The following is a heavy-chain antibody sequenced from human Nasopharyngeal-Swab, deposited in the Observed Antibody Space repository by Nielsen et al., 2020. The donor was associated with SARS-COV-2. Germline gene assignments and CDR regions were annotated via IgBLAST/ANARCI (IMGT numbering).Heavy chain of an antibody. CDR1: GLIFSASA. V-gene: IGHV3-73*01. CDR2: IGDKDHNYAT. J-gene: IGHJ4*02. Sequence: GGSLRLSCEASGLIFSASAIHRVRQASGKGLEWVGRIGDKDHNYATTYGASVQGRFTISRDDSKNTAFLQMDSLKTGDTAPYYCTTDFYFDYWGQGTLVTVSS. CDR3: TTDFYFDY.